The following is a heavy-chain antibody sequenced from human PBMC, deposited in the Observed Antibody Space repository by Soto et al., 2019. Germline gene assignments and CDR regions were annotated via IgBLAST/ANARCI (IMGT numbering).Heavy chain of an antibody. CDR3: AKDVRGYYYGMDV. CDR2: ISYDGSNK. J-gene: IGHJ6*02. V-gene: IGHV3-30*18. CDR1: GFTFSSYG. Sequence: QVQLVESGGGVVQPGRSLRLSCAASGFTFSSYGMHWVRQAPGKGLEWVAVISYDGSNKYYADSVKGRFTITRDNSKNPLYLQMNSLRAEDTAVYYCAKDVRGYYYGMDVWGQGTTVTVSS.